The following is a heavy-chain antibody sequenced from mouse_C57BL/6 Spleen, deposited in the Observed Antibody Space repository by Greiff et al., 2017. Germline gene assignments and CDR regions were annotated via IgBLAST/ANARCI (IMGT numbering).Heavy chain of an antibody. CDR3: ARDPGTLAMDY. D-gene: IGHD4-1*01. Sequence: VQLQESGPELVKPGASVKISCKASGYSFTSYYIHWVKQRPGPGLEWIGWIYPGSGNTKYNEKFKGKATLTADTSSSTAYMQLSSLTSEDSAVYYCARDPGTLAMDYWGQGTSVTVSS. CDR1: GYSFTSYY. CDR2: IYPGSGNT. V-gene: IGHV1-66*01. J-gene: IGHJ4*01.